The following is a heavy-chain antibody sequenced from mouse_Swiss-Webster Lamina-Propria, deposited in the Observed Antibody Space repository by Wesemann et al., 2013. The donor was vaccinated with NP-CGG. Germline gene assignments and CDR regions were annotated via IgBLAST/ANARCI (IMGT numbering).Heavy chain of an antibody. CDR2: ISSGGGST. Sequence: GGGLVKPGGSLKLSCAASGFAFSSYDMSWVRQTPEKRLEWVAYISSGGGSTYYPDTVKGRFTISRDNAKNTLYLQMSSLKSEDTAMYYCARHDGYYAWFAYWGQGTLVTVSA. CDR1: GFAFSSYD. D-gene: IGHD2-3*01. J-gene: IGHJ3*01. V-gene: IGHV5-12-1*01. CDR3: ARHDGYYAWFAY.